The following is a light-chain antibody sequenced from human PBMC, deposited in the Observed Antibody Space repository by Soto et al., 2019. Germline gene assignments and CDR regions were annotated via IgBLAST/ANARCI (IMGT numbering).Light chain of an antibody. Sequence: QSVLTQPPSVSGAPGQRVTISCTGRSSNIGALYDVNWYQQLPGTAPKLLIYDNNNRPSGVPDRFSGSKSGTSASLAITGLQAEDEADYYCQSDDNSLSGHVVFCGGTKLTVL. CDR2: DNN. J-gene: IGLJ2*01. CDR1: SSNIGALYD. V-gene: IGLV1-40*01. CDR3: QSDDNSLSGHVV.